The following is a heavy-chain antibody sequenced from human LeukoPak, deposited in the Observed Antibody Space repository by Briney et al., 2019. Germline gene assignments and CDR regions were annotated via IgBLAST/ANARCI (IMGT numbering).Heavy chain of an antibody. CDR2: IYSGGST. V-gene: IGHV3-53*01. J-gene: IGHJ4*02. D-gene: IGHD4-23*01. CDR1: GLTVSNNY. Sequence: PGGSLRLSCAVSGLTVSNNYMSGVRQAPGKGLEWVSVIYSGGSTYYADSVKGRFTISRDNSKNSLYLQMNSLRAEDTAVYYCATNSEDYWGQGTLVTVSS. CDR3: ATNSEDY.